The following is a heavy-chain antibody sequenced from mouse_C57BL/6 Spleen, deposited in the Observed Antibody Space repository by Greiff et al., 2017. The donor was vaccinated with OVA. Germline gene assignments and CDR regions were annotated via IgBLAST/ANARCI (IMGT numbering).Heavy chain of an antibody. V-gene: IGHV1-39*01. Sequence: EVQVVESGPELVKPGASVKISCKASGYSFTDYNMNWVKQSNGKSLEWIGVINPNYGTTSYNQKFKGKATLTVDQSSSTAYMQLNSLTSEDSAVYYCASGEAYYGSPYYFDYWGQGTTLTVSS. CDR1: GYSFTDYN. CDR2: INPNYGTT. CDR3: ASGEAYYGSPYYFDY. J-gene: IGHJ2*01. D-gene: IGHD1-1*01.